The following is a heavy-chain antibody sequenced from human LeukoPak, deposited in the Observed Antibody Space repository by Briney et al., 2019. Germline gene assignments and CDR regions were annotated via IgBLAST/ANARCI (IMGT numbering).Heavy chain of an antibody. J-gene: IGHJ3*02. V-gene: IGHV3-21*01. CDR1: AFTFSSYT. CDR2: ITSSSGYI. CDR3: ASPASFDM. Sequence: GGNLRLYCAASAFTFSSYTMHWVRQAPGKGLEWVSSITSSSGYIAYADSVKGRFTISTANAKNSLYMHMHSLRAEDASVYSIASPASFDMWGQGTVVTVSA.